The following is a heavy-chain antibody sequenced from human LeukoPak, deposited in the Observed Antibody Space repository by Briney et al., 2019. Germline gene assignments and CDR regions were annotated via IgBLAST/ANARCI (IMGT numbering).Heavy chain of an antibody. D-gene: IGHD2-8*01. Sequence: SVKVSCKASGGTFSSYAISWVRQAPGQGLEWMGGIIPIFGTANYARKFQGRVTITADESTGTAYMELSSLRSEDTAVYYCARDQCTNGVCYPYFDCWGQGTLVTVSS. J-gene: IGHJ4*02. CDR1: GGTFSSYA. V-gene: IGHV1-69*13. CDR3: ARDQCTNGVCYPYFDC. CDR2: IIPIFGTA.